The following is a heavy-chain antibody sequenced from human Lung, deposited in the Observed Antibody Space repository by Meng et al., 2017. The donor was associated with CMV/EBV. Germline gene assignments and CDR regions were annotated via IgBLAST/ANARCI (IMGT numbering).Heavy chain of an antibody. CDR2: INHRGST. J-gene: IGHJ4*02. V-gene: IGHV4-34*01. D-gene: IGHD3-22*01. CDR1: GGSFSGYD. CDR3: ARGSTSVTMIVVVITAASLAYDS. Sequence: SETLSLXCAVYGGSFSGYDWSWIRQSPGKGLEWIGEINHRGSTNYNPSLKSRLTISVDTSKNQFSLKLNSVTAADTAVYYCARGSTSVTMIVVVITAASLAYDSWGQGTXV.